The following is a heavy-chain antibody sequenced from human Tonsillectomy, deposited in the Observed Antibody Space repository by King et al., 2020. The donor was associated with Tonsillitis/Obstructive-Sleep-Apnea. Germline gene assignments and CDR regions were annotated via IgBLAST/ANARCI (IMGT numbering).Heavy chain of an antibody. Sequence: VQLVESGGGLVKPGGSLRLSCAASGFTFSNAWMSWVRQAPGKGLEWVGRIKSKTDGGTTDYAAPVKGRFTISRDDSKKTLYLQMNSLKTEDTALYYCTTDPFPYCGGDGCYFDYWGQGTLVTVSS. D-gene: IGHD2-21*01. V-gene: IGHV3-15*01. CDR3: TTDPFPYCGGDGCYFDY. J-gene: IGHJ4*02. CDR1: GFTFSNAW. CDR2: IKSKTDGGTT.